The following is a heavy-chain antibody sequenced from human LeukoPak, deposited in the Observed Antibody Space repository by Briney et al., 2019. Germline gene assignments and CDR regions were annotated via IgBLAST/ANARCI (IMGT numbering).Heavy chain of an antibody. CDR2: IRFDGSNK. CDR3: AKKGSSSWYHFDY. D-gene: IGHD6-13*01. V-gene: IGHV3-30*02. J-gene: IGHJ4*02. Sequence: GGSLRLSCAAPRFTLSNYIIHWVRQAPHKGLEWVAFIRFDGSNKNYADSVKGRFTISRDNSKNTLYPQMNRLRAEDTAVYYCAKKGSSSWYHFDYWGQGTLVTVSS. CDR1: RFTLSNYI.